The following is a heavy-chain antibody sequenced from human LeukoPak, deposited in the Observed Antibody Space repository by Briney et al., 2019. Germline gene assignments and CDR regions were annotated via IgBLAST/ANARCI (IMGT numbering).Heavy chain of an antibody. CDR2: ISGSGGST. J-gene: IGHJ4*02. CDR3: AKAKLQRVTVFGVVYYFDS. Sequence: GGSLRLSCAASGFTFSSHAMSWVRQAPGKGLEWVSAISGSGGSTYHADSVKGRFTISRDNSKNTLFLQVNSLRDEDTAVYYCAKAKLQRVTVFGVVYYFDSWGPGTLVSVSS. CDR1: GFTFSSHA. V-gene: IGHV3-23*01. D-gene: IGHD3-3*01.